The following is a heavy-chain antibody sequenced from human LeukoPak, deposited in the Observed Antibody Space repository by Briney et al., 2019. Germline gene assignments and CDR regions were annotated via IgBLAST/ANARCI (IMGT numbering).Heavy chain of an antibody. CDR2: MNPNSGNT. CDR1: GYSFTTYA. J-gene: IGHJ6*02. V-gene: IGHV1-8*03. CDR3: ARKLGTSLYYYYGMDV. Sequence: GASVKVSCKASGYSFTTYAISWVRQATGQGLEWMGWMNPNSGNTGYAQKFQGRVTITRNTSISTAYMELSGLRSEDTAVYYCARKLGTSLYYYYGMDVWGQGTTVTVSS. D-gene: IGHD7-27*01.